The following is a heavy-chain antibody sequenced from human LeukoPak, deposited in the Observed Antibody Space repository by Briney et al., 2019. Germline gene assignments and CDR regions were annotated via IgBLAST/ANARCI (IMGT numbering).Heavy chain of an antibody. Sequence: SETLSLTCTVSGGSVSSGSYYWSWIRQPPGKGLEWTGHIYYSRSTNYNPSLKSRVTISVDTSKNQFSLKLSSVTAADTAVYYCARDIERVTKSPRGFYYYYYMDVWGKGTTVTVS. D-gene: IGHD4-17*01. J-gene: IGHJ6*03. CDR2: IYYSRST. V-gene: IGHV4-61*01. CDR3: ARDIERVTKSPRGFYYYYYMDV. CDR1: GGSVSSGSYY.